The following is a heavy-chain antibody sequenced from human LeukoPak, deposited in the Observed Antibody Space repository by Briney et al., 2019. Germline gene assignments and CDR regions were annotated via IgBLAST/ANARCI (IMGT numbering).Heavy chain of an antibody. CDR2: IIPIFGTA. D-gene: IGHD2-15*01. CDR1: GGTFSSYA. J-gene: IGHJ4*02. Sequence: SVKVSCKASGGTFSSYAISWVRQAPGQGLEWMGGIIPIFGTANYAQKFQGRVTITADESTSTAYMELSSLRSEDTAAYYCAREDCSGGSCYHYDYWGQGTLVTVSS. CDR3: AREDCSGGSCYHYDY. V-gene: IGHV1-69*13.